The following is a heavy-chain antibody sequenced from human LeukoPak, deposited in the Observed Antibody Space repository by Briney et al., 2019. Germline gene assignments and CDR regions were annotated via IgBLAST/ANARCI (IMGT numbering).Heavy chain of an antibody. J-gene: IGHJ6*02. CDR1: GGTFSSYA. D-gene: IGHD2-15*01. Sequence: SVKLSCTASGGTFSSYAISWVRQAPGQGLEWMGRIIPILGIANYTHKFQGRVTITADKSTSTAYLELSSLRSEDTAVYYCARDFCSGGSRYPSSGYSGMDVWGQGTTVTVSS. CDR3: ARDFCSGGSRYPSSGYSGMDV. CDR2: IIPILGIA. V-gene: IGHV1-69*04.